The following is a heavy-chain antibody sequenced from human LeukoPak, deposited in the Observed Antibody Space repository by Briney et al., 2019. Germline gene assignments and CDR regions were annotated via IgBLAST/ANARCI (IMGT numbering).Heavy chain of an antibody. CDR3: AKFIAAAGTGGVDY. CDR1: GLTFSSYA. J-gene: IGHJ4*02. D-gene: IGHD6-13*01. V-gene: IGHV3-23*01. CDR2: ISGSGGST. Sequence: GGSLRLSCAASGLTFSSYAMSWVRQAPGKGLEWVSAISGSGGSTYYADSVKGRFTISRDNSKNTLYLQMNSLRAEDTAVYYCAKFIAAAGTGGVDYWGQGTLVTVSS.